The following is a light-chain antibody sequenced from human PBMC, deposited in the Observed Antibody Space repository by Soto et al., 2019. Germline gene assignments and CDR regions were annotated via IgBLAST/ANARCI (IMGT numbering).Light chain of an antibody. J-gene: IGLJ1*01. Sequence: QSVLTQPASVSGSPGQSITISCTGTSSDVGGSNYVSWYQQHPGKAPKLMIYDVSNRPSGVSNRFSGSKSGNTASLTISGLQAEDEADYYCGSYTSSSTLYVFGTGTKVTV. CDR2: DVS. V-gene: IGLV2-14*01. CDR1: SSDVGGSNY. CDR3: GSYTSSSTLYV.